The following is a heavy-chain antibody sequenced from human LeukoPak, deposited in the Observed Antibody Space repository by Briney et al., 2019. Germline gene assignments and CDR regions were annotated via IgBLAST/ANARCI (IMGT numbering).Heavy chain of an antibody. D-gene: IGHD4-17*01. V-gene: IGHV1-46*01. CDR1: GYTLTSYY. CDR2: INPSGGST. CDR3: ARESYGDYELP. Sequence: AASVKVSCKAFGYTLTSYYMHWVRQAPGQGLEWMGIINPSGGSTSYAQKFQGRVTMTRDTSTSTVYMELSSLRSEDTAVYYCARESYGDYELPWGQGTLVTVSS. J-gene: IGHJ5*02.